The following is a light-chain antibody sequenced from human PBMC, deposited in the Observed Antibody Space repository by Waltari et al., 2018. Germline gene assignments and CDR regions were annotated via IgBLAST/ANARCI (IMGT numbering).Light chain of an antibody. Sequence: DIQMTQYPSSLSAPVGDRVTSTCQASHDINNFLNWYQQKPGKAPKLLIYDASNLETGVPSRFSGSGSGTDFTFTISSLQPEDIATYYCQQFDNLPPLITFGPGTKVDIK. CDR2: DAS. V-gene: IGKV1-33*01. CDR3: QQFDNLPPLIT. J-gene: IGKJ3*01. CDR1: HDINNF.